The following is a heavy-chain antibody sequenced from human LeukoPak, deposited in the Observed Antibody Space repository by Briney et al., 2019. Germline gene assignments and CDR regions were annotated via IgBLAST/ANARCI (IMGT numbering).Heavy chain of an antibody. CDR2: INPNSGGT. CDR1: GYTFTGYY. Sequence: ASVKVSCKASGYTFTGYYMHWVRQAPGQGLEWMGWINPNSGGTNYAQKFQGRVTMTGDTSISTAYMELSRLRSDDTAVYYCARGTGLRYFDWLLSELDYWGQGTLVTVSS. D-gene: IGHD3-9*01. CDR3: ARGTGLRYFDWLLSELDY. V-gene: IGHV1-2*02. J-gene: IGHJ4*02.